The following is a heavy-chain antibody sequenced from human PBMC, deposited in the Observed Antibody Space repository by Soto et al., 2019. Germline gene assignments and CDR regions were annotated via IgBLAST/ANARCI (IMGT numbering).Heavy chain of an antibody. CDR3: ARTSRDGYNRDFDY. Sequence: VQLVESGGGLVKPGGSLRPSCAASGFTFSSYSMNWVRQAPGKRLEWVSSISSSSRYIYYADSVKGRFTISRDNAKNSLYLQMNSLRAEDTAVDYCARTSRDGYNRDFDYWGQRTLVTVSS. CDR2: ISSSSRYI. CDR1: GFTFSSYS. D-gene: IGHD5-12*01. J-gene: IGHJ4*02. V-gene: IGHV3-21*01.